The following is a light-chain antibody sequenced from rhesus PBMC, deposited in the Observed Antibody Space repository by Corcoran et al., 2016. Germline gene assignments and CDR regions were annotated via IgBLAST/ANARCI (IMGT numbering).Light chain of an antibody. J-gene: IGKJ2*01. CDR2: GAS. Sequence: DIQMTQSPSSLSASIGDRVTITCRASQDSTNDLAWYQQKPGEIPKFLMYGASTLQSGIPSRFSGSGSGTVFTLTISSLQPEDFATYYCKHYYSLPYSFGQGTRVKIK. CDR1: QDSTND. CDR3: KHYYSLPYS. V-gene: IGKV1S8*01.